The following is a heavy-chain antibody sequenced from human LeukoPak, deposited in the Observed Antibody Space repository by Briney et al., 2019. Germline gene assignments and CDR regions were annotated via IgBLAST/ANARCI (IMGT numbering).Heavy chain of an antibody. CDR2: ISAYNGNT. V-gene: IGHV1-18*01. CDR1: GYTFTSYG. D-gene: IGHD3-10*01. Sequence: ASVKVSCKAFGYTFTSYGISWVRQAPGQGLEWMGWISAYNGNTNYAQKLQGRVTMTTDTSTSTAYMELRSLRSDDTAVYYCAVSMVRGVIINYFDYWGQGTLVTVSS. CDR3: AVSMVRGVIINYFDY. J-gene: IGHJ4*02.